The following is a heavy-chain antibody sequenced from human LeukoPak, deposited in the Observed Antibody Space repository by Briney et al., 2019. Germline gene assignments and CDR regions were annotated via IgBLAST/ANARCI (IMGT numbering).Heavy chain of an antibody. D-gene: IGHD3-22*01. CDR3: ARVKTYDNSLGY. CDR1: GFTFSDYY. CDR2: ISGSGSTI. V-gene: IGHV3-11*04. Sequence: TGGSLRLSCAASGFTFSDYYMNWIRQAPGKGLEWVSYISGSGSTIYYADSVKGRFTISRDNAKNSLYLQMNSLRAEDTAVYYCARVKTYDNSLGYWGQGTLVTVSS. J-gene: IGHJ4*02.